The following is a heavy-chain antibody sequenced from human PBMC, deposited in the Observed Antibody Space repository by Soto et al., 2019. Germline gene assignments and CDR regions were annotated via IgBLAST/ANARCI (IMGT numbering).Heavy chain of an antibody. CDR3: ATDRLNLQDFAAFDI. Sequence: GASVKVSCKVSGYTLTELSMHWVRQAPGKGLEWMGGFDPEDGETIYAQKFQGRVTMTEDTSTDTAYMELSSLRSEDTAVYYCATDRLNLQDFAAFDIWGQGTMVTVSS. CDR2: FDPEDGET. V-gene: IGHV1-24*01. CDR1: GYTLTELS. D-gene: IGHD1-1*01. J-gene: IGHJ3*02.